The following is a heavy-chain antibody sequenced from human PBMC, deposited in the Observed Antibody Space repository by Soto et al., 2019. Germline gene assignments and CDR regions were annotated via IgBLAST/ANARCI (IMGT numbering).Heavy chain of an antibody. V-gene: IGHV1-69*02. D-gene: IGHD3-10*01. Sequence: QVQLVQSWAEVKKPGSPVRVSCTASGDTFNFYTISWVRQVPGQGPEWMGRIIPMLGMSNSAQKFQGRVTIMADKSTSTVYMNLSGLTSEDTAVYYCATNYGSGSTHFDYWGQGTLGTVSS. CDR2: IIPMLGMS. J-gene: IGHJ4*02. CDR1: GDTFNFYT. CDR3: ATNYGSGSTHFDY.